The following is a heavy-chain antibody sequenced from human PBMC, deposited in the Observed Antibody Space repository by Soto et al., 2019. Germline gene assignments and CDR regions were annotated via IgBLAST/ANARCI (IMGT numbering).Heavy chain of an antibody. V-gene: IGHV1-18*01. CDR2: ISPDNGNI. D-gene: IGHD4-4*01. Sequence: QVQLVQSGAEVKKPGASVKVSCKASGYTFTIYDVSWVRQAPGQGLEWMGWISPDNGNIKYAQKVQDRITMTTDTSTSTAYMECRSLRSDDTAVYYCARTSVSNYNWFDFWGQGTLVTVSS. J-gene: IGHJ5*01. CDR1: GYTFTIYD. CDR3: ARTSVSNYNWFDF.